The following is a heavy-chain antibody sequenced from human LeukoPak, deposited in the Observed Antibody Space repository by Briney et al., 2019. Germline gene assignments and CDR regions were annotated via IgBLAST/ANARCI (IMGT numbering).Heavy chain of an antibody. CDR3: ASSKYGGNTLFDY. J-gene: IGHJ4*02. V-gene: IGHV1-46*01. CDR2: INPSGGST. Sequence: ASVKVSCKASGYTFTSYYMHWVRQAPGQGLEWMGIINPSGGSTNYAQKLQGRVTMTTDTSTSTAYMELRSLRSDDTAVYYCASSKYGGNTLFDYWGQGTLVTVSS. D-gene: IGHD2-15*01. CDR1: GYTFTSYY.